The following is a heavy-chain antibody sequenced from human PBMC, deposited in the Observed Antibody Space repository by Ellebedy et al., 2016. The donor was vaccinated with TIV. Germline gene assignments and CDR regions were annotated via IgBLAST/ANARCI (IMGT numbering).Heavy chain of an antibody. J-gene: IGHJ6*03. CDR1: GFTFSSYW. V-gene: IGHV3-7*01. CDR3: TRGGGTYYSSYMDV. CDR2: IKGDGSEK. D-gene: IGHD1-26*01. Sequence: GESLKISCAASGFTFSSYWMSWVRQAPGKGLEWVANIKGDGSEKYYVDSVKGRFTISRDNVKNSEFLQINSLRAEDTAVYYCTRGGGTYYSSYMDVWGKGTTVTVSS.